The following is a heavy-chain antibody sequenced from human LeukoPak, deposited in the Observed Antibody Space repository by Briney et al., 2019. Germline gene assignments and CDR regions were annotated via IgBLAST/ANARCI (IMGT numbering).Heavy chain of an antibody. Sequence: GGSLRLSCAASGFTFSSYSMNWVRQAPGKGLEWVSSISSSSTYIYYADSVKGRFTISRDNAKNSLYLQMNSLRAEDTAVYYCARDGTTGYYGGSYFDYWGQGTLVTVSS. CDR3: ARDGTTGYYGGSYFDY. CDR1: GFTFSSYS. CDR2: ISSSSTYI. V-gene: IGHV3-21*04. J-gene: IGHJ4*02. D-gene: IGHD3-9*01.